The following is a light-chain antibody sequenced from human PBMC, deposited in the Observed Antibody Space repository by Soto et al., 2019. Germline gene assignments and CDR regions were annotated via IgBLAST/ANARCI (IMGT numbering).Light chain of an antibody. V-gene: IGLV2-14*01. CDR2: EVS. J-gene: IGLJ3*02. Sequence: QSALTQPASVSGSPGQSITISCTGTSSDVGGYNYVSWYQQHPGKAPKLMIYEVSNRPSGVSNRCSGSKSGNTASLTISGLQAEDEADYYCSSYTSSSRVFGGGTKVTVL. CDR1: SSDVGGYNY. CDR3: SSYTSSSRV.